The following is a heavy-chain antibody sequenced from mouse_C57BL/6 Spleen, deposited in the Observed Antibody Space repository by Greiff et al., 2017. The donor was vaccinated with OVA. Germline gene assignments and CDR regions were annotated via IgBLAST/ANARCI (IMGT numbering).Heavy chain of an antibody. J-gene: IGHJ1*03. CDR2: IYPRSGNT. D-gene: IGHD2-3*01. CDR3: AREDGYYVGYGDV. Sequence: VQLQQSGAELARPGASVKLSCPASGYTFTSYGISWVQQRPGQGLEWIGEIYPRSGNTYYNEKFKGKATLTAAKSSSTAYMELRSLTSEDSAVYCWAREDGYYVGYGDVWGTGTTVTVSA. CDR1: GYTFTSYG. V-gene: IGHV1-81*01.